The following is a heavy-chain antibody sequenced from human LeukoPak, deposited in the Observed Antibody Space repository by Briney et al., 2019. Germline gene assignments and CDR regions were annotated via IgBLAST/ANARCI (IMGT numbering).Heavy chain of an antibody. J-gene: IGHJ4*02. CDR1: GFTFSGNS. D-gene: IGHD6-6*01. V-gene: IGHV3-21*01. CDR2: IDTSGRDT. Sequence: GGSLRLSCVASGFTFSGNSMNWVRQPPGKGLEWVSSIDTSGRDTYYAGSVKGRFTISRDNAKNSLYLQMNSLRAEDTAVYYCARELVARQDLDYWGQGTLVTVSS. CDR3: ARELVARQDLDY.